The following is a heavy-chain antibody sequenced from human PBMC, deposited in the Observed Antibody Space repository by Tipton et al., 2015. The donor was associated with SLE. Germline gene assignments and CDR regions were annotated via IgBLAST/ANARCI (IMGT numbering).Heavy chain of an antibody. D-gene: IGHD6-19*01. CDR3: ARVSWEYSSGQEPYFDY. J-gene: IGHJ4*02. CDR2: INSDGSST. CDR1: GFTFSSYW. V-gene: IGHV3-74*01. Sequence: SLRLSCAASGFTFSSYWMQWVRQAPGKGLVWVSRINSDGSSTSYADSVKGRFTISRDNAKNTLYLQMNSLRAEDTAVYYCARVSWEYSSGQEPYFDYWGQGTLVTVSS.